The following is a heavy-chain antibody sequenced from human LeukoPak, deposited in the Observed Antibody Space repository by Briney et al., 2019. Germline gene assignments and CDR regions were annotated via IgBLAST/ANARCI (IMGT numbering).Heavy chain of an antibody. J-gene: IGHJ4*02. Sequence: GGSLRLSCAASGFTFSSYGMHWVRQAPGKGLEWVAVIWYDGSNKYYADSVKGRFTISRDNSKNTLYLQMNSLRAEDTAVYYCARILEWLFYVDYWGQGTLVTVSS. D-gene: IGHD3-3*01. CDR2: IWYDGSNK. V-gene: IGHV3-33*01. CDR1: GFTFSSYG. CDR3: ARILEWLFYVDY.